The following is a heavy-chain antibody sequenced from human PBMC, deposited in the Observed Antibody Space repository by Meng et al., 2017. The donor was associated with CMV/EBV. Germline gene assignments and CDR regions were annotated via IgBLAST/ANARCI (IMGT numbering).Heavy chain of an antibody. CDR2: ISGYNDNT. V-gene: IGHV1-18*01. CDR3: ARDTMMIMSFDH. CDR1: GYTFTHHG. J-gene: IGHJ4*02. D-gene: IGHD3-22*01. Sequence: VQLGQAGAEVRKPGASVKVACKASGYTFTHHGISWVRQAPGQGLEWMGRISGYNDNTKYARHLQGRVTMTTDTSTNTAYMELRSLRSDDTAIYYCARDTMMIMSFDHWGPGTLVTVSS.